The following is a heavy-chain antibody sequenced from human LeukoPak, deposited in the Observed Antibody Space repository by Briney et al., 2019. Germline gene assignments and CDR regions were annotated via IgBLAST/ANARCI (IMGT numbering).Heavy chain of an antibody. Sequence: GGSLRLSCAASGFTFSSYGMHWVRQAPGKGLEWVAFIRYDGSNKYYADSVKGRFTISRDNSKNTLYLQMNSLRAEDTAVYYCAKDSSRSSWSFDYWGQGTLVTVSS. CDR3: AKDSSRSSWSFDY. D-gene: IGHD6-13*01. J-gene: IGHJ4*02. V-gene: IGHV3-30*02. CDR2: IRYDGSNK. CDR1: GFTFSSYG.